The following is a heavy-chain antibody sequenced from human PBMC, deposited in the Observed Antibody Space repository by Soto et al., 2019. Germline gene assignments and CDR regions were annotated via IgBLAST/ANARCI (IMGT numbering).Heavy chain of an antibody. CDR1: GYTFTSYA. J-gene: IGHJ4*02. CDR2: INAGNGNT. V-gene: IGHV1-3*01. D-gene: IGHD3-22*01. Sequence: ASVKVSCKASGYTFTSYAMHWVRQAPGQRLEWMGWINAGNGNTKSSQKFQGRVTITRDTSASTAYMELSSLRSEDTAVYYCARDSSGYYDYWGQGTLVTVSS. CDR3: ARDSSGYYDY.